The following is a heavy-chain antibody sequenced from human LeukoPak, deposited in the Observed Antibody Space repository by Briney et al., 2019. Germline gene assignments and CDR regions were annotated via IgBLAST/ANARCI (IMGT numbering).Heavy chain of an antibody. D-gene: IGHD6-6*01. CDR3: ARDTLYSRSFYDWFDP. Sequence: ASVKVSCKASGYTFTGYYMHWVRQAPGQGLEWMGWINPNSGGTNYAQKFQGRVTMTRDTSISTAYMELSRLRSDDTAVYYCARDTLYSRSFYDWFDPWGQGTLVTVSS. CDR2: INPNSGGT. CDR1: GYTFTGYY. V-gene: IGHV1-2*02. J-gene: IGHJ5*02.